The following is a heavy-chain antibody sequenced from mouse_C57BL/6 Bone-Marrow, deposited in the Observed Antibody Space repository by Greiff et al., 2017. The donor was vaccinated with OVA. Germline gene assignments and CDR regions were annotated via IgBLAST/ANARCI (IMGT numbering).Heavy chain of an antibody. CDR1: GYSITSGYY. D-gene: IGHD2-2*01. Sequence: EVQLQESGPGLVKPSQSLSLTCSVTGYSITSGYYWNWIRQFPGNKLEWMGYISYDGSNNYNPSLKNRISITRDTSKNQFFLKLNSVTTEDTATYYCARGEVIAYWGQGTQVTVSA. CDR3: ARGEVIAY. V-gene: IGHV3-6*01. CDR2: ISYDGSN. J-gene: IGHJ3*01.